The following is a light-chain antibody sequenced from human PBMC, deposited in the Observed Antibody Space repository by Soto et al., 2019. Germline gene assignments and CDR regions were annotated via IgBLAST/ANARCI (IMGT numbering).Light chain of an antibody. Sequence: IVLTKSPGTLSLSPGERATLSCRASQRVGRRYLAWYQQKTGQAPMLLIYDTSERASDIPDRFSGSGSGTDFTLTISRLVPEDFAVYYCQYQGTFGGGTKVEIK. J-gene: IGKJ4*01. CDR2: DTS. V-gene: IGKV3-20*01. CDR3: QYQGT. CDR1: QRVGRRY.